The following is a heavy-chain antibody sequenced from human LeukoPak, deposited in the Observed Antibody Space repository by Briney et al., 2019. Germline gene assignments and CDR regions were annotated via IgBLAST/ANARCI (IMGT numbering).Heavy chain of an antibody. CDR2: ISSSSSYI. Sequence: GGSLRLSCAASGFTFSSYFMNWVRQAPGKGLEWVSSISSSSSYIYYAGSVKGRFSISRDNAKNSLYLQMTSLRAEDTAMYYCARDYHMGYSLPGVGYWGQGTLVTVSS. J-gene: IGHJ4*02. D-gene: IGHD3-22*01. CDR1: GFTFSSYF. V-gene: IGHV3-21*01. CDR3: ARDYHMGYSLPGVGY.